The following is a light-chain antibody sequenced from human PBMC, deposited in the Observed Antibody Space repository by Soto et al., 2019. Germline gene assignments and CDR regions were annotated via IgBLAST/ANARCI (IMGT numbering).Light chain of an antibody. CDR3: QHYNSVPYT. CDR2: HAS. J-gene: IGKJ2*01. Sequence: DIQMTQSPSTLSASIGDTVTITCRASQNINNLLAWYQHKPGRAPTLLIYHASFLESGVPSRFSGSGSGTEFTLTISGLQPDDLASYYCQHYNSVPYTFGQGTKVEIK. V-gene: IGKV1-5*03. CDR1: QNINNL.